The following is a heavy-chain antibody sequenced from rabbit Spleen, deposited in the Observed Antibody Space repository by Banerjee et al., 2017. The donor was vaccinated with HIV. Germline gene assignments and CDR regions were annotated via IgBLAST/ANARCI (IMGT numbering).Heavy chain of an antibody. CDR1: GFSFSSSYW. V-gene: IGHV1S40*01. CDR3: ARNDAYNSNGYVPNFTL. Sequence: QSLEESGGDLVKPGASLTLTCTASGFSFSSSYWICWVRQAPGKGLEWIACIYAGSSGSTYYASWAKGRFTISKTSSTTVTLQMTSLTAADTATYFCARNDAYNSNGYVPNFTLWGPGTLVTVS. D-gene: IGHD6-1*01. J-gene: IGHJ4*01. CDR2: IYAGSSGST.